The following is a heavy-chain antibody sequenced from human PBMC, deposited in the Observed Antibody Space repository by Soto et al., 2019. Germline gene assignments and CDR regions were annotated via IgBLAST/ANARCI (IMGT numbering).Heavy chain of an antibody. CDR3: ARGDYDFWSAYNWFDP. CDR1: GGSISSYY. CDR2: IYYSGST. Sequence: SETLSLTCTVSGGSISSYYWSWIRQPPGKGLEWIGYIYYSGSTNYNPSLKSRVTISVDTSKNQFSLKLSSVTAADTAVYYCARGDYDFWSAYNWFDPWGQGTLVTVSS. J-gene: IGHJ5*02. V-gene: IGHV4-59*01. D-gene: IGHD3-3*01.